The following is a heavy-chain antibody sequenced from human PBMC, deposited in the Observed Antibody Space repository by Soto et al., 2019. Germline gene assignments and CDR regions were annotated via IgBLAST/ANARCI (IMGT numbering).Heavy chain of an antibody. V-gene: IGHV3-33*01. D-gene: IGHD2-15*01. CDR2: IWYDGSNK. Sequence: QVQLVESGGGVVQPGRSLRLSCAASGFTFSSYGMHWVRQAPGKGLEWVAVIWYDGSNKYYADSVKGRFTISRDNSKNTLYLQMNSLRAEDTAVYYCARDGYCSGGSCYSVPVFDYWAREPWSPSPQ. CDR1: GFTFSSYG. J-gene: IGHJ4*02. CDR3: ARDGYCSGGSCYSVPVFDY.